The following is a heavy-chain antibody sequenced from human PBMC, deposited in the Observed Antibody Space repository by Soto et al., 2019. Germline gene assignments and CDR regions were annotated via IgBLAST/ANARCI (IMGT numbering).Heavy chain of an antibody. V-gene: IGHV3-30*04. CDR3: ARDTINSGWHFKEGYYFGMDV. D-gene: IGHD5-12*01. Sequence: GGSLRLSCAASGFTFNTFAMHWVRQAPGKGLEWVAAISYDGSNQYHADSAKGRFIISRDNSKNTLYLQLKNLRVEDTAVYYCARDTINSGWHFKEGYYFGMDVWGQGTKATVYS. J-gene: IGHJ6*02. CDR2: ISYDGSNQ. CDR1: GFTFNTFA.